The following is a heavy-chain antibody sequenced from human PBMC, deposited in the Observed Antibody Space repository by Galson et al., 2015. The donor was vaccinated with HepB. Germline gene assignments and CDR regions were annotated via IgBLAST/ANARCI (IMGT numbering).Heavy chain of an antibody. CDR3: TTPYCSSTSCYRNYYYMDV. Sequence: SLRLSCAASGFTFSNAWMSWVRQAPGKGLERVGRIKSKTDGGTTDYAAPVKGRFTISRDDSKNTLYLQMNSLKTEDTAVYYCTTPYCSSTSCYRNYYYMDVWGKGTTVTVSS. CDR1: GFTFSNAW. V-gene: IGHV3-15*01. CDR2: IKSKTDGGTT. D-gene: IGHD2-2*01. J-gene: IGHJ6*03.